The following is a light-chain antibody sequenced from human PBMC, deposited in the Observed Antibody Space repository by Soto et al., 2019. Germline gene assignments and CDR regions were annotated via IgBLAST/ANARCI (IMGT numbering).Light chain of an antibody. Sequence: DIVMTQTPLSLSVTPGQPAAMSCKSSQTLLYSDGKTYLYWYLQKPGQPPQVLIYEVSNRFSGVQDRFSGSGSGTDFTLTISRVEAEDVGVYYCMQASQLPWTFGQGTKVEIK. CDR3: MQASQLPWT. CDR1: QTLLYSDGKTY. J-gene: IGKJ1*01. CDR2: EVS. V-gene: IGKV2D-29*01.